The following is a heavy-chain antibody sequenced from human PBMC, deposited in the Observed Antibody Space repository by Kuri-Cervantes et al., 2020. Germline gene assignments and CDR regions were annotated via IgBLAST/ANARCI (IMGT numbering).Heavy chain of an antibody. Sequence: GGSLRLSCKGSGYSFSSYWIAWVRQMPGKGLEWMGVIYPGDSDIRYSPSFQGQVTFSADKSISTVYLQWSSLKASDTAMYYCARHLDLDYGDYYSDAFDIWGQGTMVTVSS. CDR1: GYSFSSYW. CDR2: IYPGDSDI. J-gene: IGHJ3*02. V-gene: IGHV5-51*01. CDR3: ARHLDLDYGDYYSDAFDI. D-gene: IGHD4-17*01.